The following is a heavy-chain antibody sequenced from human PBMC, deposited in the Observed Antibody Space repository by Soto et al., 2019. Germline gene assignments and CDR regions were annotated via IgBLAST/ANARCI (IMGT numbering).Heavy chain of an antibody. J-gene: IGHJ6*02. V-gene: IGHV3-11*01. CDR3: ARDNRSFLNGYYRRYDYYGMDV. CDR1: GFSFSDYY. CDR2: TGRSLYPI. D-gene: IGHD3-9*01. Sequence: HVQLVESGGGLVEPGGSLRLSCAASGFSFSDYYVNWIRQAPGKGLEWVSYTGRSLYPIYYADSVKGRFSISRDSAKTSVFLQMNSLRVEDTAVYYCARDNRSFLNGYYRRYDYYGMDVWGRGTTVIVSS.